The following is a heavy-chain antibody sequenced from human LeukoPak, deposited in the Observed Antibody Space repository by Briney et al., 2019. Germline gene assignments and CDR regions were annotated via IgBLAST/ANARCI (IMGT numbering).Heavy chain of an antibody. J-gene: IGHJ6*02. CDR3: ARDRSRGYCSSTSCYGFFSDYYYSMDV. Sequence: GGSLRLSCAASGFTFSSYAMHWVRQAPGKGLEWVAVISYDGSNKYYADSVKGRFTISRDNSKNTLYLQMNSLRAEDTAVYYCARDRSRGYCSSTSCYGFFSDYYYSMDVWGQGTTVTVSS. V-gene: IGHV3-30-3*01. CDR2: ISYDGSNK. CDR1: GFTFSSYA. D-gene: IGHD2-2*01.